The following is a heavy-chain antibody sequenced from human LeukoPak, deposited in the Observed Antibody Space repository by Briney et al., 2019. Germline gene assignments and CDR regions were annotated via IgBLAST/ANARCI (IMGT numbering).Heavy chain of an antibody. V-gene: IGHV3-30*18. Sequence: GGSLRLSCAASGFTFSSYGMHWVRQAPGKGLEWVAVISYDGSNKYYADSVKGRFTISRDNSKNTLYLQMNSLRAEDTAVYYCAKAPLQWYPYYFDYWGQGTLVTVSS. J-gene: IGHJ4*02. D-gene: IGHD4-23*01. CDR2: ISYDGSNK. CDR1: GFTFSSYG. CDR3: AKAPLQWYPYYFDY.